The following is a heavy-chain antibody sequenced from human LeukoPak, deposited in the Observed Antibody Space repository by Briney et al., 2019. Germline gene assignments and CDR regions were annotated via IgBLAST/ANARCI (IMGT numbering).Heavy chain of an antibody. D-gene: IGHD3-9*01. CDR3: ARHRRHYDILTGYYAGHIDI. V-gene: IGHV4-39*01. Sequence: PSETLSLTCSVSGGSISSTTYYWGWIRQPPGKGLEWIGSMSFIGSTYSNPSLKSRVTISVHMSKNHFSLKLSSVTAADTAVYYCARHRRHYDILTGYYAGHIDIWGQATVVTASS. J-gene: IGHJ3*02. CDR1: GGSISSTTYY. CDR2: MSFIGST.